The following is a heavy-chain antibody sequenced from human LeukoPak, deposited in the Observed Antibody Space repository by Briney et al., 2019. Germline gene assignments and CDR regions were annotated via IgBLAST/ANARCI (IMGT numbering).Heavy chain of an antibody. J-gene: IGHJ4*02. Sequence: SQTLSLTCTVSGGSISSGGYYWRRIRQHPGKGLEWIGYIYYSGSTYYNPSLKSRVTISVDTSKNQFSLKLSSVTAADTAVYYCAREASVVAPSLFDYWGQGTLVTVSS. CDR1: GGSISSGGYY. CDR2: IYYSGST. D-gene: IGHD2-15*01. V-gene: IGHV4-31*03. CDR3: AREASVVAPSLFDY.